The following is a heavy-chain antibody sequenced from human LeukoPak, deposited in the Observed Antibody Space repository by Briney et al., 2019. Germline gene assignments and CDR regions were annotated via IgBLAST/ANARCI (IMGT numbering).Heavy chain of an antibody. CDR1: GRSISSSSYY. J-gene: IGHJ4*02. V-gene: IGHV4-39*01. CDR2: IYYSGST. D-gene: IGHD2-15*01. CDR3: ASTKTRYCSGGSCPDY. Sequence: SETLSLTCTVSGRSISSSSYYWGWIRQPPGKGLEWIGSIYYSGSTYYNPSLKSRVTISVDTSKNQFSLKLSSVTAADTAVYYCASTKTRYCSGGSCPDYWGQGTLVTVSS.